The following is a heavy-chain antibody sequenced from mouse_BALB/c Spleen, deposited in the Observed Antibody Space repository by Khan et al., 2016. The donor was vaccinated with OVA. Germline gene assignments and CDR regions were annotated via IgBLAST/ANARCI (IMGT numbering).Heavy chain of an antibody. J-gene: IGHJ4*01. V-gene: IGHV9-3-1*01. CDR3: AKGGFSGTMDY. Sequence: QIQLVQSGPELKKPGEPVKISCKASGYTFTKNGMNWAKQAPGKGLKWMGWINTYSGEPTYADDFKGRFAFSLETSASTAYLQINNLKNEDTATYFCAKGGFSGTMDYWGQGTSVTVSS. CDR2: INTYSGEP. CDR1: GYTFTKNG.